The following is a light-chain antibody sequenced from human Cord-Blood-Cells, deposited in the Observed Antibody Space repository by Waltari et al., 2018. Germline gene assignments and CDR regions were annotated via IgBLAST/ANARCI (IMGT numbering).Light chain of an antibody. V-gene: IGKV1-39*01. CDR3: QQSYSTPPLT. J-gene: IGKJ4*01. Sequence: DIQMTQSPSSLSASVADRVTITCRASQSINSYLNWYQQKPGKAPKLLIYAASSLQSGVPSSFSGSGAGTDFTLTISSMQPEDFATDYCQQSYSTPPLTFGGGTKVEIK. CDR2: AAS. CDR1: QSINSY.